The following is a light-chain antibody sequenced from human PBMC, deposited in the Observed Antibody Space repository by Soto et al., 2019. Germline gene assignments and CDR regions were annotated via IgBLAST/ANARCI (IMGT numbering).Light chain of an antibody. J-gene: IGKJ2*01. CDR1: QTISRF. Sequence: DIQMTQSPTSLSASVGDTVNITCRASQTISRFLTWYQHKPGKAPKLLIYAATHLETGVPSRFSGSGSGTDFTLTIAGLQAEDFATYYCQQPYNIPPFTFGQGTKVEIK. CDR2: AAT. CDR3: QQPYNIPPFT. V-gene: IGKV1-39*01.